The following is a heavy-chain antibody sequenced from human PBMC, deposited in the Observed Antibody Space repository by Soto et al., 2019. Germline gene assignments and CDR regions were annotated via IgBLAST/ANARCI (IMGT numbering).Heavy chain of an antibody. J-gene: IGHJ6*02. CDR2: IYYSGST. Sequence: PSETLSLTCTVSGGSISSYYWSWIRQPPGKGLEWIGYIYYSGSTNYNPSLKSRVTISVDTSKNQFSLKLSSVTAADTAVYYCARVPSGFYDFWSGARGGYYYGMDVWGQGTTVTGSS. D-gene: IGHD3-3*01. V-gene: IGHV4-59*01. CDR3: ARVPSGFYDFWSGARGGYYYGMDV. CDR1: GGSISSYY.